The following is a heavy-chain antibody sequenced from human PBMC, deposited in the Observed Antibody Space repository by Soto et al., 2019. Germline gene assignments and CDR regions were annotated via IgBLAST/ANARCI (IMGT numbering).Heavy chain of an antibody. V-gene: IGHV4-38-2*01. J-gene: IGHJ4*02. D-gene: IGHD6-19*01. CDR2: IFHNGGT. Sequence: SETLSLTCGVSGYSITSGSYWGWIRQPPGKGLEWIGNIFHNGGTYDNPSLRGRLTMSVDTSKNQFSLWLSSVTAAATAVYFCSCRIAVAGTDYFDYWGPGTLVTVSS. CDR3: SCRIAVAGTDYFDY. CDR1: GYSITSGSY.